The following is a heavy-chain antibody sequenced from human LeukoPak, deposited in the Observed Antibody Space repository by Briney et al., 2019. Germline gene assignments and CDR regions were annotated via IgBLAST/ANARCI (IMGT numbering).Heavy chain of an antibody. CDR1: GFTVSSNY. D-gene: IGHD5-18*01. V-gene: IGHV3-53*01. J-gene: IGHJ4*02. CDR2: IYSGGST. CDR3: VRIQPWYYFDY. Sequence: GGSLRLSCAASGFTVSSNYMSWVRQAPGKGLEWVSVIYSGGSTYYADSVKGRFTISRDNSKNTLHLQMNSLRAEDTAVYYCVRIQPWYYFDYWGQGTLVTVSS.